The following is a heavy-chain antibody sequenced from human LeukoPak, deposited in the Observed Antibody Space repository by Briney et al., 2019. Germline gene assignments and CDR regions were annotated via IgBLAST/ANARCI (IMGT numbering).Heavy chain of an antibody. CDR1: GGSISSGGYY. D-gene: IGHD2-15*01. CDR2: IYYSGST. Sequence: KTSETLSLTCTVSGGSISSGGYYWSWIRQHPGKGLEWIGYIYYSGSTYYNPSLKSRVTISVDTSKNQFSLKLSSVTAADTAVYYCAREYCSGGSCFDYWGQGTLVTVSS. V-gene: IGHV4-31*03. CDR3: AREYCSGGSCFDY. J-gene: IGHJ4*02.